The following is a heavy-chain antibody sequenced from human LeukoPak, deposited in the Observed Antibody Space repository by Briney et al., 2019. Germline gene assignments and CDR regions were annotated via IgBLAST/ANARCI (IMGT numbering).Heavy chain of an antibody. CDR3: ARGMVDSKLLWFGESPGTELDP. V-gene: IGHV4-4*07. CDR2: IYTTGIT. Sequence: PSETLSLTCTVSGGSISTYYWNWIRQPAGKGLEWIGRIYTTGITNYNPSLKSRVTISVDTSKNQFSLKLSSVTAADTAVYYCARGMVDSKLLWFGESPGTELDPWGQGTLVTVSS. J-gene: IGHJ5*02. CDR1: GGSISTYY. D-gene: IGHD3-10*01.